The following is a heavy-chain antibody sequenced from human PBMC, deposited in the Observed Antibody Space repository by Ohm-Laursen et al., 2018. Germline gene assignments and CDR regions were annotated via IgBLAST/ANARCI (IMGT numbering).Heavy chain of an antibody. Sequence: SRRLSCAASGFTFSGYAVSWVRQGPEKGLEWVSVATGSGRSTYYKDSVKGRFSISRDNSKNTLYLQMNSLRVEDTAVYYCARGASYSYGFVSFDYWGQGSLVTVSS. CDR3: ARGASYSYGFVSFDY. D-gene: IGHD5-18*01. J-gene: IGHJ4*02. CDR2: ATGSGRST. V-gene: IGHV3-23*01. CDR1: GFTFSGYA.